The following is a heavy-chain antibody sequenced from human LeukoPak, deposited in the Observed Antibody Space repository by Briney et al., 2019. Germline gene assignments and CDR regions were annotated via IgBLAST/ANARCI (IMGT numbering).Heavy chain of an antibody. CDR3: ARQDGYALFYFDK. J-gene: IGHJ4*02. CDR1: GYSFTNYW. Sequence: GESLKISCQASGYSFTNYWIGWVRQMPGKGLEWMGIIYPGDSDTRYSPSFQGQVSISADKSINTAYLQWSSLKASDTAMYYCARQDGYALFYFDKWGQGTLVTVSS. V-gene: IGHV5-51*01. CDR2: IYPGDSDT. D-gene: IGHD5-24*01.